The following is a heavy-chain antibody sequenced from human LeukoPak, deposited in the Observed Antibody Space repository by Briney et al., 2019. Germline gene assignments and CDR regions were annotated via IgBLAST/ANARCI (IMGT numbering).Heavy chain of an antibody. Sequence: GASVKVFCKASGYTFTSYDINWVRQATGQGLEWMGWMNPNSGNTGYAQKFQGRVTITRNTSISTAYMELSSLRSEDTAVYYCARGRRGSSGIDYWGQGTLVTVSS. CDR3: ARGRRGSSGIDY. CDR1: GYTFTSYD. V-gene: IGHV1-8*03. CDR2: MNPNSGNT. J-gene: IGHJ4*02. D-gene: IGHD1-14*01.